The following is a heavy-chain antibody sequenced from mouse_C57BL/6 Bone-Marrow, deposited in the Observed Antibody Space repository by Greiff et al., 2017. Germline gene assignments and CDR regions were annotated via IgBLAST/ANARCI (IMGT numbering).Heavy chain of an antibody. D-gene: IGHD1-1*01. J-gene: IGHJ2*01. V-gene: IGHV1-64*01. CDR3: TPLYYGSRGDY. CDR1: GYTFTSYW. CDR2: IHPNSGST. Sequence: VQLQQPGAELVKPGASVKLSCKASGYTFTSYWMHWVKQRPGQGLEWIGMIHPNSGSTNYNEKFKSKATLTVDTSSSTAYMQLSSLTSENSAVYYCTPLYYGSRGDYWGQGTTLTVSS.